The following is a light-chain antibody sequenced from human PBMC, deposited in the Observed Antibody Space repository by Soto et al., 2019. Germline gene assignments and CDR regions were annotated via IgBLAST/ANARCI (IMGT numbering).Light chain of an antibody. CDR1: QSVSRY. J-gene: IGKJ2*01. CDR3: QQRSNWPPFT. CDR2: GAS. V-gene: IGKV3-11*01. Sequence: EIVLTQSPATLSLSPGERATLSCRASQSVSRYLAWYQQKPGQAPRLLIYGASNRATGIPARFSGSGSGIDFTLTISSLEPEDFAVYYCQQRSNWPPFTFGQGTKLEIK.